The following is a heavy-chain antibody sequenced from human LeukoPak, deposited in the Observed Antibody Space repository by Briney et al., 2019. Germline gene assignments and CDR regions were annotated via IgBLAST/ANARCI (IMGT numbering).Heavy chain of an antibody. CDR3: AGGLIAVAGIYSDY. D-gene: IGHD6-19*01. Sequence: SETLSLTCTVSGGSISSGSYYWSRIRQPAGKGLEWIGRIYTSGSTNNNPSLKSRVTISVDTSKNQFSLKLSSVTAADTAVYYCAGGLIAVAGIYSDYWGQGTLVTVSS. CDR2: IYTSGST. CDR1: GGSISSGSYY. V-gene: IGHV4-61*02. J-gene: IGHJ4*02.